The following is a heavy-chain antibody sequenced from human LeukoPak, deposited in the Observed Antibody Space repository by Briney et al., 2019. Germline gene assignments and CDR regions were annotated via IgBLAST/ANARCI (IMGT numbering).Heavy chain of an antibody. CDR1: GFTFSSYW. CDR2: IKQDGSEK. CDR3: ARTGIAGTYYFDY. V-gene: IGHV3-7*01. D-gene: IGHD6-13*01. Sequence: GGSLRLSCAASGFTFSSYWMSWVRQAPGKGLEWVANIKQDGSEKYYVDSVKGRFTISRDNAKNSLYLQMNSLRAEDTAVYYCARTGIAGTYYFDYWGQGTLVTVSS. J-gene: IGHJ4*02.